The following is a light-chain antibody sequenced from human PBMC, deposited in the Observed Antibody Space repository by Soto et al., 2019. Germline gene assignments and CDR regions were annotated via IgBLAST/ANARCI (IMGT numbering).Light chain of an antibody. CDR3: QVWDTTSDHFF. CDR2: DDR. J-gene: IGLJ1*01. V-gene: IGLV3-21*02. CDR1: NIGSYN. Sequence: SYELSQPPSVSVAPGQTARITCGGNNIGSYNVHWYQQKPGLAPVLVVYDDRDRPSGIPERFSGSNSGNTAALTISRVEAGDEADYYCQVWDTTSDHFFSGTGTKVTVL.